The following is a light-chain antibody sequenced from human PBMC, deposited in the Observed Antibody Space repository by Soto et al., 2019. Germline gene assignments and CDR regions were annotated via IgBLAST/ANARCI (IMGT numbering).Light chain of an antibody. CDR3: QHHGDSPGT. Sequence: EFALTQSPGTLSLSPGQRATLSCRASQSLNSYFLAWYQHKPGQAPRLLIYGASHRATGIPDRFSGSGSGTDFSLTISALEPEVFAVYYCQHHGDSPGTFGQGTKVEIK. V-gene: IGKV3-20*01. J-gene: IGKJ1*01. CDR1: QSLNSYF. CDR2: GAS.